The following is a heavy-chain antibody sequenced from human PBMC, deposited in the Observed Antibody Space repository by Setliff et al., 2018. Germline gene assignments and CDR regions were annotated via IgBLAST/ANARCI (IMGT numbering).Heavy chain of an antibody. J-gene: IGHJ4*02. CDR3: ARARPLDFDY. CDR1: GDTLSVYY. Sequence: SETLSLTCTVSGDTLSVYYWSWVRQSPGQGLEWIGYIYSSGGTNHNPSLESRVTILIDKSKNQFSLNLTSVTAADTAVYYCARARPLDFDYWGQGMLVTVSS. CDR2: IYSSGGT. V-gene: IGHV4-4*08.